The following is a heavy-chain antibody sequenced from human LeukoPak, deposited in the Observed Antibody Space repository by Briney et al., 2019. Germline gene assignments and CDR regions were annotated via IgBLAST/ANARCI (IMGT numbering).Heavy chain of an antibody. V-gene: IGHV1-18*01. CDR2: SSAFSANT. CDR1: GYTLSNYG. Sequence: ASVKVSCKASGYTLSNYGISWVRQAPGQGLEWMGWSSAFSANTNYAQKFQGRVTMTTDTSTSTVYMELRSLTSDDTAVYYCATKRGGSPEDYWGQGTLVTVSS. CDR3: ATKRGGSPEDY. D-gene: IGHD3-16*01. J-gene: IGHJ4*02.